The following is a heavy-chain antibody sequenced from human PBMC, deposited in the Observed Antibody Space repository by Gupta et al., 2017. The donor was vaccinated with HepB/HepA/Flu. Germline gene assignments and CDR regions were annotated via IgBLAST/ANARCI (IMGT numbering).Heavy chain of an antibody. CDR1: GDSVNTRDYY. D-gene: IGHD3-16*02. CDR3: ARASYTNCCDYFFDY. CDR2: IYYSGST. Sequence: QLQLHQSGPGLVKPSETLSLTCAVSGDSVNTRDYYWAWIRQPPGKGLEWIGSIYYSGSTHYNSSLKSRVTISADTSKNEFSVKLRSVTAADTAVYFCARASYTNCCDYFFDYWGQGSLVTVSS. V-gene: IGHV4-39*01. J-gene: IGHJ4*02.